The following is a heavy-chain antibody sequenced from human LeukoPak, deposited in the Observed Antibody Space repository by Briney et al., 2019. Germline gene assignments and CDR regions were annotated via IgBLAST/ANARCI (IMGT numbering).Heavy chain of an antibody. Sequence: ASVKVSCKASGYTFTTFGISWVRQAPGQGLEWMGWISTYNGNTNYAQKLQGRVTVTTDTSTRTVYMELRSLRSDDTAVYYCARDPFGFGIDYWGQGAPVTVSS. CDR2: ISTYNGNT. CDR1: GYTFTTFG. J-gene: IGHJ4*02. CDR3: ARDPFGFGIDY. D-gene: IGHD3-10*01. V-gene: IGHV1-18*01.